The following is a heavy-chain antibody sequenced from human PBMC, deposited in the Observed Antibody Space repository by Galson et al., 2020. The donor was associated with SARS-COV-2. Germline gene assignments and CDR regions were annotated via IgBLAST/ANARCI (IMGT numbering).Heavy chain of an antibody. V-gene: IGHV3-49*03. CDR3: TRDYGGNRGFDY. Sequence: GESLKISCTASGFTFGDYAMSWFRQAPGKGLEWVGFIRSKAYGGTTEYAASVKGRFTISRDDSKSIAYLQMNSLKTEDTAVYYCTRDYGGNRGFDYWGQGTLVTASS. CDR2: IRSKAYGGTT. D-gene: IGHD4-17*01. J-gene: IGHJ4*02. CDR1: GFTFGDYA.